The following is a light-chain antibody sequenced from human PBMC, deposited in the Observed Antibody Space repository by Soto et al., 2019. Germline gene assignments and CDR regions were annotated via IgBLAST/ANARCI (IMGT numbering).Light chain of an antibody. J-gene: IGLJ2*01. Sequence: SYELTQPPSVSVAPGQTARITWGGNNIGSKSVHWYQQKPGQAPVLVVYDDSDRPSGIPERFSGSNSGNTATLTISRVEAGDEADYYCQVWDSSSDHVVFGGGTQLTAL. CDR3: QVWDSSSDHVV. CDR2: DDS. CDR1: NIGSKS. V-gene: IGLV3-21*02.